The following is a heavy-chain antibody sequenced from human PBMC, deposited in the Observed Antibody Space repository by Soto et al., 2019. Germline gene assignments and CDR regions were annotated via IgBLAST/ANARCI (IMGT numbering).Heavy chain of an antibody. CDR1: CGSISTSSYY. J-gene: IGHJ5*02. D-gene: IGHD3-9*01. Sequence: TLXLSCAVACGSISTSSYYWGWIRQPPGKGLEWIGSIYYSGSTYYNPSLKSRVTISVDTSKNQFSLKLSSVTAADTAVYYCARHAGYYDILTGYYNGGSWFDPWGQGTLVTVYS. CDR3: ARHAGYYDILTGYYNGGSWFDP. V-gene: IGHV4-39*01. CDR2: IYYSGST.